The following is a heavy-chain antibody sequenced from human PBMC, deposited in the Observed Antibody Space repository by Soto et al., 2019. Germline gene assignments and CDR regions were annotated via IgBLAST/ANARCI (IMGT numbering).Heavy chain of an antibody. J-gene: IGHJ4*02. V-gene: IGHV3-74*01. D-gene: IGHD2-2*02. CDR1: GLTFSSYW. Sequence: EVQLLESGGGFVQPGGSLRLSCAASGLTFSSYWMHWVRQAPGKGLVWVSRINSDGSSTYYADSVKGRFTISRDNPKNKPYLPTNGLRADDTAVYFFALAYTDSTDYWGQVTLVAVS. CDR3: ALAYTDSTDY. CDR2: INSDGSST.